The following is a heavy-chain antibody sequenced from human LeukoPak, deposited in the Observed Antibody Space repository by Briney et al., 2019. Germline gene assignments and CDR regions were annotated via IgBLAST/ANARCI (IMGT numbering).Heavy chain of an antibody. CDR3: ARGGRDYGDYDNWFDR. CDR2: TIPIFGIA. V-gene: IGHV1-69*04. CDR1: GGTFSSYA. J-gene: IGHJ5*02. D-gene: IGHD4-17*01. Sequence: SVKVYCKASGGTFSSYAISWVRQAPGQGLEWMGRTIPIFGIANYAQKFQGRVTITADKSTSTAYMELSSLRSEDTAVYYCARGGRDYGDYDNWFDRWGQGTLVTVSS.